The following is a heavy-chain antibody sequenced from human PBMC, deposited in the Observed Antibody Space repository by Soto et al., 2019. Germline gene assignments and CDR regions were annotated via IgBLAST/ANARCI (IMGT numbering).Heavy chain of an antibody. CDR3: ARVRTVARGGFDY. V-gene: IGHV4-30-2*01. J-gene: IGHJ4*02. CDR1: AGSITNGYS. D-gene: IGHD2-15*01. CDR2: IYHNEYA. Sequence: QLQLQGSGSGLVKPSQTLSLICAVSAGSITNGYSWSWIRQPPGKGLEWIGYIYHNEYAYYNPSLMSRVTISVDRSKNQFSPKLNSVTAADTAVYYCARVRTVARGGFDYWGQGTLVTVSS.